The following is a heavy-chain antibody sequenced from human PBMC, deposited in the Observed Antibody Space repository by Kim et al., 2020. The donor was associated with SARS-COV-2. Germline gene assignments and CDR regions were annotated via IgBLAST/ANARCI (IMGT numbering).Heavy chain of an antibody. Sequence: GGSLRLSCAASGFTFSSYSMNWVRQAPGKGLEWVSYISSTGGIIYYADSVKGRFTISRDNAKNSLYLQMNSLRDEDTAVYYCARVPVAGTAWVDYWGQGTLVTVSS. J-gene: IGHJ4*02. V-gene: IGHV3-48*02. CDR2: ISSTGGII. CDR1: GFTFSSYS. CDR3: ARVPVAGTAWVDY. D-gene: IGHD6-19*01.